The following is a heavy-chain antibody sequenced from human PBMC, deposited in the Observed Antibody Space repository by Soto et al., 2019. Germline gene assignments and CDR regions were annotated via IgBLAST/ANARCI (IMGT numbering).Heavy chain of an antibody. CDR3: AADQVSYDFWSGNSNYYYYGMDV. CDR2: IVVGSGNT. D-gene: IGHD3-3*01. Sequence: QMQLVQSGPEVKKPGTSVKVSCKASGFTFTSSAVQWVRQARGQRLEWIGWIVVGSGNTNYAQKFQERVTITRDMSTSTAYMELSSLRSEDTAVYYCAADQVSYDFWSGNSNYYYYGMDVWGQGTTVTVSS. J-gene: IGHJ6*02. V-gene: IGHV1-58*01. CDR1: GFTFTSSA.